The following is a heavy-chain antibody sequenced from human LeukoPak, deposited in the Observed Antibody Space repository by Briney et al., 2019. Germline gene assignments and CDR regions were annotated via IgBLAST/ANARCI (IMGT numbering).Heavy chain of an antibody. CDR3: ARFISSSWYFDY. Sequence: GGSLRLSYAASGFTFSSYAMNWVRQAPGKGLEWVSAISHSGASTYYADSVKGRFTISRDNAENSFYLQMNILRAEDTAVYSCARFISSSWYFDYWGQGTLVTVSS. CDR1: GFTFSSYA. D-gene: IGHD6-13*01. J-gene: IGHJ4*02. V-gene: IGHV3-23*01. CDR2: ISHSGAST.